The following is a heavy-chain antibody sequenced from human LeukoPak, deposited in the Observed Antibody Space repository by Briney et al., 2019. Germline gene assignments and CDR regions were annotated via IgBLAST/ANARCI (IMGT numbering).Heavy chain of an antibody. V-gene: IGHV3-66*01. J-gene: IGHJ4*02. CDR2: IYNDGST. CDR1: GFTFSNNY. CDR3: ARARHYYFGS. D-gene: IGHD3-10*01. Sequence: GGSLRLSCAASGFTFSNNYMNWVRQAPGKGLEWVSVIYNDGSTYYADSVKGRFTISRDNSKNTLYLQMDSLRAEDTALYYCARARHYYFGSWGQGTLVTVSS.